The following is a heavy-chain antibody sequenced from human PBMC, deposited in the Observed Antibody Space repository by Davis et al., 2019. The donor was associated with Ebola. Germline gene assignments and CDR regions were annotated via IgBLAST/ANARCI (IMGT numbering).Heavy chain of an antibody. J-gene: IGHJ4*02. Sequence: PGGSLRLSCAASGFTFSSYAMSWVRQAPGKGLEWVSIISGSGASTYYADSVKGRFTISRDNSKNTLYLQMNSLRAEDTAEYYCAKDPAMIGESLWGQGTLVTVSS. CDR1: GFTFSSYA. CDR3: AKDPAMIGESL. CDR2: ISGSGAST. V-gene: IGHV3-23*01. D-gene: IGHD3-22*01.